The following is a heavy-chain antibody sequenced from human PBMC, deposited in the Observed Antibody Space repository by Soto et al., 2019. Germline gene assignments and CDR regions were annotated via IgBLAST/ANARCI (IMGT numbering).Heavy chain of an antibody. Sequence: QVQLVESGGGVVQPGRSLRLSCAASGFTFSSYGMHWVRQAPGKGLEWVAVISYDGSNKYYADSVKGRFIISRDNSKNTLYLQMNSLRAEDTAVYYCANMLADGDYWGQGTLVTVSS. CDR2: ISYDGSNK. CDR3: ANMLADGDY. CDR1: GFTFSSYG. V-gene: IGHV3-30*18. J-gene: IGHJ4*02. D-gene: IGHD2-8*01.